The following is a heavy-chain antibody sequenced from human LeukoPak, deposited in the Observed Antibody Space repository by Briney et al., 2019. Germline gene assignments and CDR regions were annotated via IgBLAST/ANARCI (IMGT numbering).Heavy chain of an antibody. J-gene: IGHJ4*02. CDR2: ISNSGSYI. D-gene: IGHD6-19*01. CDR1: GFTFSTYG. Sequence: PGGSLRLSCAASGFTFSTYGINWVRQAPGKGLEWVSSISNSGSYIYYADSVKGRFTTSRDNAKNSLYLQMSSLRAEDTAVYYCARDGRPGYSSGWYDYWGQGTLVTVSS. V-gene: IGHV3-21*01. CDR3: ARDGRPGYSSGWYDY.